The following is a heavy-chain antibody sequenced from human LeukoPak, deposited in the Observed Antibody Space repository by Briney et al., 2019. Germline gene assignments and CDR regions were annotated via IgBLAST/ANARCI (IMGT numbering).Heavy chain of an antibody. CDR2: VTGGGSNT. CDR1: GFTFSSYA. V-gene: IGHV3-23*01. Sequence: GGSLRLSCAASGFTFSSYAMSWVRQAPGKGLEWVSSVTGGGSNTHYADSVRGAFTISRDNSRNTVYLQMNSLRAEDTAVYYCAKSSESTGHYTHGLDAWGLGTTVTVTS. J-gene: IGHJ6*02. D-gene: IGHD3/OR15-3a*01. CDR3: AKSSESTGHYTHGLDA.